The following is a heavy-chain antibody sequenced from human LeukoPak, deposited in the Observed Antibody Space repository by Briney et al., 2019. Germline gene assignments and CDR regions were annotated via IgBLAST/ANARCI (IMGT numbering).Heavy chain of an antibody. Sequence: ASAKVSCKASGYTFTGHHMHWVRQAPGQGLEWMGWIKPDSGDTNYAQRFHGRVTMTRDKSITTAYMELSRVRYDDTAVYYCARAREESTGNYDAFDIWGQGTMVTVSS. CDR3: ARAREESTGNYDAFDI. CDR1: GYTFTGHH. D-gene: IGHD1-1*01. CDR2: IKPDSGDT. V-gene: IGHV1-2*02. J-gene: IGHJ3*02.